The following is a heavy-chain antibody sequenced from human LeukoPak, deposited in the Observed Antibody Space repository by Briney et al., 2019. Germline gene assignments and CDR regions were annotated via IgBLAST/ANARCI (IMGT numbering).Heavy chain of an antibody. Sequence: ASVKVSCKASGYTFTSYGISWVRQAPGQGLEWMGWISAYNGNTNYAQKLQGRVTITADESSSTTYMELSSLRSEDTAMYYCARIDRYSTWGNYFDYWGQGTLVTVSS. CDR2: ISAYNGNT. CDR3: ARIDRYSTWGNYFDY. CDR1: GYTFTSYG. D-gene: IGHD2-8*01. J-gene: IGHJ4*02. V-gene: IGHV1-18*01.